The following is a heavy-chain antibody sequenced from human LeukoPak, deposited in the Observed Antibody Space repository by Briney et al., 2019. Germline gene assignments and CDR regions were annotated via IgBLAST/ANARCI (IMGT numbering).Heavy chain of an antibody. J-gene: IGHJ4*02. D-gene: IGHD6-13*01. CDR3: ARGAAAGTWGDY. CDR1: GYTFTTYS. CDR2: INPSGGIT. V-gene: IGHV1-46*01. Sequence: ASVKVSCKASGYTFTTYSIHWVRQAPGQGLEWMGIINPSGGITNYAQRFQGRVTMTRDMSTSTVYMELSSLRSEDTAVYYCARGAAAGTWGDYWGQGTLVTVSS.